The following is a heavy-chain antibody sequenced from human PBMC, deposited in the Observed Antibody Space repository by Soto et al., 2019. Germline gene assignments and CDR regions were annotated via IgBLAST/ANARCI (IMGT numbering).Heavy chain of an antibody. CDR2: INVYNGKT. Sequence: QVQLVQSGGEVAKPGASVKVSCKASGYTFTNYGINWVRQAPGLGLEWMGGINVYNGKTNYAQKSHARVTMTTDTSTNSVYMELRSLRSDDTAVYYCARGPDPTYFDYWGQGTLVIVSS. J-gene: IGHJ4*02. CDR3: ARGPDPTYFDY. CDR1: GYTFTNYG. V-gene: IGHV1-18*01.